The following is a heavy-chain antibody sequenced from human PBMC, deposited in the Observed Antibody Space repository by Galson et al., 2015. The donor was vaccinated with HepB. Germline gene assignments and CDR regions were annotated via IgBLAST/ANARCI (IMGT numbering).Heavy chain of an antibody. CDR2: ISYDGSNK. V-gene: IGHV3-30*18. Sequence: SLRLSCAASGFTFSRYGMHWVRQAPGKGLEWVAVISYDGSNKYYADSVKGRFTISRDNSKNTLYLQMNSLRAEDTAVYYCAKGGSYSYYYYGMDVWGQGTTVTVSS. CDR3: AKGGSYSYYYYGMDV. D-gene: IGHD1-26*01. J-gene: IGHJ6*02. CDR1: GFTFSRYG.